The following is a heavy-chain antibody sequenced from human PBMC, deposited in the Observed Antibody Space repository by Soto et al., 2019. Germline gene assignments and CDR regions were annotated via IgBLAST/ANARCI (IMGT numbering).Heavy chain of an antibody. CDR2: ISYDGSNK. V-gene: IGHV3-30*18. CDR3: AKGVPGIAVAGTGYFQH. D-gene: IGHD6-19*01. Sequence: PGRSLRLSCAASGFTFSNYGMHRVRQAQGKGLEWVAVISYDGSNKYYADSVKGRFTISRDNAKNSLYLQMNSLRAEDTAVYYCAKGVPGIAVAGTGYFQHWGQGTLVTVSS. J-gene: IGHJ1*01. CDR1: GFTFSNYG.